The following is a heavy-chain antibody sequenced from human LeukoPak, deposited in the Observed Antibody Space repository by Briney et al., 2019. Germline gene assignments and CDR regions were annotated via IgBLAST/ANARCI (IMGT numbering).Heavy chain of an antibody. D-gene: IGHD3-10*01. V-gene: IGHV3-23*01. CDR3: AMRDRGYGLDI. CDR2: INGGGDIM. J-gene: IGHJ3*02. CDR1: GFSLRAYD. Sequence: GGSLRLSCAASGFSLRAYDLIWVRQAPGKGPDWVSIINGGGDIMMYEDSVKGRFTTSRDNSKNTFYLQMNSLRVEDTAVYYCAMRDRGYGLDIWGQGTMVTVSS.